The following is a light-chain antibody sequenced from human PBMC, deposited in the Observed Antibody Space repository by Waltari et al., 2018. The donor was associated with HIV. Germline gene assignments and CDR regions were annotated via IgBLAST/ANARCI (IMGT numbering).Light chain of an antibody. CDR3: QQYNGSWT. CDR2: ATS. V-gene: IGKV3D-15*03. Sequence: EIVMTQSPVTLSVSPGASATLSCRASQNVGNKIVWYQRRPGQSPRLIMFATSVRATGIPTRFSGSGSGTDFALIITTPQPEDYGIYYCQQYNGSWTFGRGT. J-gene: IGKJ1*01. CDR1: QNVGNK.